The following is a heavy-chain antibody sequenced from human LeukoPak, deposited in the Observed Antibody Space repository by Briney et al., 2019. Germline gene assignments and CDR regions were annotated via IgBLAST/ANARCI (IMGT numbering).Heavy chain of an antibody. CDR1: GYTFTNYD. V-gene: IGHV1-8*01. CDR3: ASGYYTDELDL. D-gene: IGHD3-3*01. Sequence: ALVKVSCKAAGYTFTNYDINWVRQATGQGLEWMGWMNPNSGKTGYAQKFQGRVTMTRNTSISTAYMELSSLRSEDTAVYYCASGYYTDELDLWGQGSLVTVSS. J-gene: IGHJ5*02. CDR2: MNPNSGKT.